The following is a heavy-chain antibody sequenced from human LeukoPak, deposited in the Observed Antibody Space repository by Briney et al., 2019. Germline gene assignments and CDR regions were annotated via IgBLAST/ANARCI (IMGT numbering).Heavy chain of an antibody. V-gene: IGHV3-23*01. CDR1: GFTFSSYA. D-gene: IGHD6-19*01. CDR3: ARGIAVAGPFDY. J-gene: IGHJ4*02. Sequence: GSLRLSCAASGFTFSSYAMSWVRQAPGKGLEWVSAISGSGGSTYYADSVKGRFTISRDNSKNTLYLQMNSLRAEDTAVYYCARGIAVAGPFDYWGQGTLVTVSS. CDR2: ISGSGGST.